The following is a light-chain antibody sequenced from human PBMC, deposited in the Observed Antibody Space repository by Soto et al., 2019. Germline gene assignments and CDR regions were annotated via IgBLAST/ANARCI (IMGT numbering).Light chain of an antibody. V-gene: IGKV3D-15*01. CDR3: QQYNNWPPLFT. CDR1: QSVSSN. J-gene: IGKJ3*01. CDR2: GAS. Sequence: EIVMTQSPATLSVSPGERATLSCRASQSVSSNLAWYQQKPGQAPRLLIYGASIRATGIPARFSGSGSGTEFNLTISSLQSEDFAVYYCQQYNNWPPLFTFGPGTKVDIK.